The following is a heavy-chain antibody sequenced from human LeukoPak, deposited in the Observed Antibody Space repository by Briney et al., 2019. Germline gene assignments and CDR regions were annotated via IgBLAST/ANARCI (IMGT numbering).Heavy chain of an antibody. CDR2: IYWNYDK. CDR1: GLSLSTGGGG. CDR3: AHRSTSYDILTSYYLLQNYFDY. V-gene: IGHV2-5*01. D-gene: IGHD3-9*01. Sequence: EWGPTLVNPTQTLTLTGTFSGLSLSTGGGGVGWIRQPPGKTLEGRALIYWNYDKRCSPSLKSGLTITTDTYKNHLELTITNRYPVDTATYYCAHRSTSYDILTSYYLLQNYFDYWGQGTLVTVSS. J-gene: IGHJ4*02.